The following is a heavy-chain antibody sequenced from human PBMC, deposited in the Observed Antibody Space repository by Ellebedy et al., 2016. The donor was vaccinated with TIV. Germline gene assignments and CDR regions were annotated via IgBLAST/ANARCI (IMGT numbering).Heavy chain of an antibody. J-gene: IGHJ3*02. CDR3: ARHLLIKLSDAFDI. V-gene: IGHV4-59*08. CDR1: GGSISSYY. Sequence: MPSETLSLTCTVSGGSISSYYWSWVWQPPGKGLERIGYIYYSGSTNYNPSLKSRVTISVDTSKNQCSLKLSSVTAANTAVYYCARHLLIKLSDAFDIWGQGTMVTVSS. D-gene: IGHD3-10*01. CDR2: IYYSGST.